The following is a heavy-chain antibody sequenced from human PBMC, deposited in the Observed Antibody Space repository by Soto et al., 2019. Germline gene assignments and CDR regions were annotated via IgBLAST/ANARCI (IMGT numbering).Heavy chain of an antibody. J-gene: IGHJ5*02. D-gene: IGHD2-8*01. CDR3: ARASLRNGSKNA. CDR2: ITSRGPTI. CDR1: GFTFSNYA. V-gene: IGHV3-48*03. Sequence: EAQLVESGGGLVQPGGSLRLSCAASGFTFSNYAMNWVRQAPGKGLEWVAYITSRGPTIYYADSVKGRFNISRANAKTSLYLQMNKLRAEDTAIYSCARASLRNGSKNAWGQGTLVTVSS.